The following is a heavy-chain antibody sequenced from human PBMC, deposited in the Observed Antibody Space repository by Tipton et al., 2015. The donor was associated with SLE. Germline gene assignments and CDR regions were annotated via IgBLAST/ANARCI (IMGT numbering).Heavy chain of an antibody. CDR2: IYYSGST. CDR1: GGAITSYY. V-gene: IGHV4-59*12. Sequence: TLSLTCTVSGGAITSYYWHWIRQSPGKGLEWIGYIYYSGSTNYNPSLRSRVTISVKTSKNQFSLKLSSVTAADAAVYYCARRAFGSGYYYYYYGMDVWGQGTTVTVSS. J-gene: IGHJ6*02. D-gene: IGHD3-10*01. CDR3: ARRAFGSGYYYYYYGMDV.